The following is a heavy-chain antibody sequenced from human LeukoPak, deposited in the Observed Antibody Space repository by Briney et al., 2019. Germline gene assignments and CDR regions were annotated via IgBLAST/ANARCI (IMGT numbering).Heavy chain of an antibody. D-gene: IGHD4-17*01. CDR1: GFTFSSYA. Sequence: GGSLRLSCAASGFTFSSYAMSWVRQAPGKGLEWISAISGSGGSTYYADSVKGRFTISRDNSKDTQYLQMNSPRAEETAVYSCARADSFVRVEDTGTTGGLDYWGQGTLVTVSS. J-gene: IGHJ4*02. CDR3: ARADSFVRVEDTGTTGGLDY. CDR2: ISGSGGST. V-gene: IGHV3-23*01.